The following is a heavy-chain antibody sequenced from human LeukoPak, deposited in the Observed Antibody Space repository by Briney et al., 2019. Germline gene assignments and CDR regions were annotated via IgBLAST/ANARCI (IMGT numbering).Heavy chain of an antibody. J-gene: IGHJ6*03. CDR2: LYPGVSP. V-gene: IGHV4-4*07. D-gene: IGHD3-22*01. CDR1: GGPIYSYY. CDR3: AXLRXXXSTGYSPGHYMDV. Sequence: SETLSLTCTVSGGPIYSYYWSWIRQTAGKGLEWIGRLYPGVSPNYNPSLKSRVTMSVDTSKKQFALKLNTVTAADTAVYYSAXLRXXXSTGYSPGHYMDVWGKGTTVTVSS.